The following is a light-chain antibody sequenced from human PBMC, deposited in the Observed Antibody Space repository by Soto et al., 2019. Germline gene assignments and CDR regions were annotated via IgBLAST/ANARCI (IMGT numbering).Light chain of an antibody. CDR1: QSVSSH. CDR3: QQYDNSPIT. V-gene: IGKV3-20*01. CDR2: DAS. Sequence: EIVLTQSPGTLSLSPGERATLSCRASQSVSSHLAWFQQRPGQAPRLLIYDASNRATGIPARFSGTGSGTEFTLTISRLEPEDFAVYYCQQYDNSPITFGQGTRLEIK. J-gene: IGKJ5*01.